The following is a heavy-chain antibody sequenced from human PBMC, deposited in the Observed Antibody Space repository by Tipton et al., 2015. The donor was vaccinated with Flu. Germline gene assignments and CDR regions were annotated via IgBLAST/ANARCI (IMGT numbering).Heavy chain of an antibody. J-gene: IGHJ4*02. D-gene: IGHD2-8*01. CDR2: IYYTGRT. V-gene: IGHV4-61*10. Sequence: TLSLTCTVSGGSISRGSYYYNWIRQPAVEGLEWIGYIYYTGRTKQNPSLKSRVTISVDTSKNQFSLKLSSVTTADTAVYYCARYHCPNGICDSFDYWGQGTLVTVSS. CDR3: ARYHCPNGICDSFDY. CDR1: GGSISRGSYY.